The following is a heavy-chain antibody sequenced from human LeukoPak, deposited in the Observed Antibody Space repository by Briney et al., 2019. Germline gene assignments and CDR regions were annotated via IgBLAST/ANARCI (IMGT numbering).Heavy chain of an antibody. D-gene: IGHD6-6*01. Sequence: GGSLRLSCAASGFTFSSYAMSWVRQAPGKGLEWVSAISGSGGSTYYADSVKGRFTISRDNSKNTLYLQMNSLGAEDTAVYYCAKVGLQYSSSSYAIDYWGQGTLVTVSS. CDR1: GFTFSSYA. CDR3: AKVGLQYSSSSYAIDY. V-gene: IGHV3-23*01. J-gene: IGHJ4*02. CDR2: ISGSGGST.